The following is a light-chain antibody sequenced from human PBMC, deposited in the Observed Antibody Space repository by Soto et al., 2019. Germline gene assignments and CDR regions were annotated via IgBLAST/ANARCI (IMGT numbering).Light chain of an antibody. CDR1: QSFTSN. J-gene: IGKJ1*01. CDR2: GAS. CDR3: QQYNNWPPAWT. Sequence: EIVMTQSPATLSVSPGERATLSCRASQSFTSNLAWYQQKPGQAPRLLIYGASTRATGIPARFSGSGSGTEFTLTISSLQSEDFAVYYCQQYNNWPPAWTSGQGTKVEIK. V-gene: IGKV3-15*01.